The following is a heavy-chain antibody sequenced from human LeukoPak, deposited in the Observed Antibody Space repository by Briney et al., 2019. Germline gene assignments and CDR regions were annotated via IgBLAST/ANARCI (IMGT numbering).Heavy chain of an antibody. V-gene: IGHV3-33*01. Sequence: GRSLRLSCEASGFTFSSYGMHWVRQAPGKGLEWVALIWYDGNNKYYADSVKGRFAISRDNSKNTVYLQMHSLRAEDTAVYYCARDLLYGDYGYNIWGQGTMVTVSS. CDR1: GFTFSSYG. CDR2: IWYDGNNK. CDR3: ARDLLYGDYGYNI. D-gene: IGHD4-17*01. J-gene: IGHJ3*02.